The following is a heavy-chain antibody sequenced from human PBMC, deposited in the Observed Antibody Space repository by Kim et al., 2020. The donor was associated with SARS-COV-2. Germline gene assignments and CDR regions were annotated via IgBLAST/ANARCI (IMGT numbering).Heavy chain of an antibody. CDR1: GFTFSQYW. Sequence: GGSLRLSCEASGFTFSQYWMNWVRQGPGKGLVWVSRISSDGGGTNYADSVKGRFTISRDNADNTLYLQLNNLRVEGTAFYYCARGMLWHGFDLWGQGTMVCVSS. CDR3: ARGMLWHGFDL. J-gene: IGHJ5*01. D-gene: IGHD3-16*01. CDR2: ISSDGGGT. V-gene: IGHV3-74*01.